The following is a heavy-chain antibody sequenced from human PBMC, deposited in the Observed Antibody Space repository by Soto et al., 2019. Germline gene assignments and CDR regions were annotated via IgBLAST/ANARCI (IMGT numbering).Heavy chain of an antibody. CDR3: ARSSLYDSTPLDY. J-gene: IGHJ4*02. CDR2: ISYDGSNK. CDR1: GFTFSSYA. Sequence: QVQLVESGGGVVQPGRSLRLSCAASGFTFSSYAMHWVRQAPGKGLEWVAVISYDGSNKYYADSVKGRFTISRDNSKNTLSLQMNCLRAEDTAVYYCARSSLYDSTPLDYWGQGTLVTVSS. D-gene: IGHD3-22*01. V-gene: IGHV3-30-3*01.